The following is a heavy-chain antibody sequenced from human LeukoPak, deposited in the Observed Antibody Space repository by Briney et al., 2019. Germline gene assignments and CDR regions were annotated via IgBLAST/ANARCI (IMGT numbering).Heavy chain of an antibody. CDR1: GYIFTHYW. Sequence: GESLKISCKGSGYIFTHYWIGWVRQMPGKGLEWMGIINPADSDTRYSPSFQGQVLISADKSISTAYLHWGSPKASDTAMYFCARRRSSTSDAVDIWGQGTMVTVP. CDR2: INPADSDT. CDR3: ARRRSSTSDAVDI. J-gene: IGHJ3*02. V-gene: IGHV5-51*01.